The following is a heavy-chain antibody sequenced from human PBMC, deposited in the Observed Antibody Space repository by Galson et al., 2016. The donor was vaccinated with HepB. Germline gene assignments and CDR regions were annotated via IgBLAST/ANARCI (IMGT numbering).Heavy chain of an antibody. D-gene: IGHD6-19*01. CDR1: GGPISSGGHF. V-gene: IGHV4-31*11. Sequence: TLSLTCDVSGGPISSGGHFWNWIRQHPGKGLEWIGYIHYTGTTYYNPSLKSRVIISVDTFKNQFSLNLTSVTAADTAGYFCARDGGRPSGRFGVPKYFQHWGQGTTVTVSA. CDR2: IHYTGTT. J-gene: IGHJ1*01. CDR3: ARDGGRPSGRFGVPKYFQH.